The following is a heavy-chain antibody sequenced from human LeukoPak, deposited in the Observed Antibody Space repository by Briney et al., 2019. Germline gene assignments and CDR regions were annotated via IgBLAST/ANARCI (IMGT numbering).Heavy chain of an antibody. Sequence: ASVKVSCKASGYNFTDYYMHWVRQAPGQGLEWMGWINPNSGGTNYAQKFQGRFTMTRDTSISTAYMELSRLRSDDRAVYYCARDAIGYYDSSGYAWFDPWGQGTLVTVSS. J-gene: IGHJ5*02. CDR2: INPNSGGT. CDR3: ARDAIGYYDSSGYAWFDP. D-gene: IGHD3-22*01. V-gene: IGHV1-2*02. CDR1: GYNFTDYY.